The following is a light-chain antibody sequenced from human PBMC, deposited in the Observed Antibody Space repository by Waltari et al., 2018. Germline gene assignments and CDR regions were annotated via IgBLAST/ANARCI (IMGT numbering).Light chain of an antibody. V-gene: IGKV4-1*01. Sequence: DIVMTQSPDSLAVSLGERATIDCKSSQSVFYRSDNKNYLAWYKHKPGQPPKLLFYWASTRESWVPDRFSASVSGTDFTLTINNLQAEDVAVYYCQQYYRSRTFGQGTKVEIK. CDR1: QSVFYRSDNKNY. CDR3: QQYYRSRT. CDR2: WAS. J-gene: IGKJ1*01.